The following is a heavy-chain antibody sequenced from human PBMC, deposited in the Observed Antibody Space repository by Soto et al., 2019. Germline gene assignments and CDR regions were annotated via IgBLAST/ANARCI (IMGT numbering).Heavy chain of an antibody. V-gene: IGHV1-18*01. CDR2: ISAYNGNT. J-gene: IGHJ3*02. D-gene: IGHD3-3*01. Sequence: ASVKVSCKASGYTFTSYAISWVRQAPGQGLEWMGWISAYNGNTNYAQKLQGRVTMTTDTSTSTAYMKPRSQTSDDTAVYYCARGEGEVLRFLEWATASAFDIWGQGTMVTGSS. CDR1: GYTFTSYA. CDR3: ARGEGEVLRFLEWATASAFDI.